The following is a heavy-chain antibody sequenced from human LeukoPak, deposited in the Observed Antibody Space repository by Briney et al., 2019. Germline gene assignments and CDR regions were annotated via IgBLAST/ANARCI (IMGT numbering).Heavy chain of an antibody. Sequence: GASAKVSCKASGYTFTSYDIAWVRQATGQGLEWMGWMNPYSGITGYAQKFQGRVTMTRNTSISTVYLELSSLKSQDTAVYFCARSVTGDYGDYWGQGTLVTVSS. CDR2: MNPYSGIT. D-gene: IGHD4-17*01. V-gene: IGHV1-8*01. CDR1: GYTFTSYD. J-gene: IGHJ4*02. CDR3: ARSVTGDYGDY.